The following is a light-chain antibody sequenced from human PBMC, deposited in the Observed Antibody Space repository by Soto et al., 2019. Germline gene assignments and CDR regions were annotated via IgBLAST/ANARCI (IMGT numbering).Light chain of an antibody. Sequence: QSALTQPASVSGSPGQSITISCTGTSSDVGTYNYVSWYQQHPGKAPKLIIYDVSNRPSGVSNRFSGSKSGNTASLTISGLQAEDEADYYCSSYTTNSTPVVFGGGTQLTVL. CDR3: SSYTTNSTPVV. J-gene: IGLJ2*01. V-gene: IGLV2-14*03. CDR2: DVS. CDR1: SSDVGTYNY.